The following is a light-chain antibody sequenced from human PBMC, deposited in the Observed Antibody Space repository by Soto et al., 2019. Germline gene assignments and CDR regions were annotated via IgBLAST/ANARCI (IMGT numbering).Light chain of an antibody. CDR1: QGIRND. J-gene: IGKJ3*01. CDR2: AAS. V-gene: IGKV1-6*01. Sequence: AIQMTQSPSSLSASVGDRVTITCRASQGIRNDLGWYQQKPGKAPKLLIYAASSLQSGVPSRFSGSGSVTDFTLTISSLHPEDFATYYCLQDYNYPFTFGPGTKVDIK. CDR3: LQDYNYPFT.